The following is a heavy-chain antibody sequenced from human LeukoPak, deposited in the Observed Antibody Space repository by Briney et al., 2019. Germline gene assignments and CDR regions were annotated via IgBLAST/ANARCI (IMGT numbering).Heavy chain of an antibody. CDR2: IKQDGSEK. CDR3: ARGSPYYDSSGFDY. Sequence: GGSLRLSCAASGFTFSSYWMSWVRQAPGKGLEWVANIKQDGSEKYYVDSVKGRLTISRDNAKNSLYLQMNSLRAEDTAVYYCARGSPYYDSSGFDYWGQGTLVTVSS. CDR1: GFTFSSYW. D-gene: IGHD3-22*01. J-gene: IGHJ4*02. V-gene: IGHV3-7*01.